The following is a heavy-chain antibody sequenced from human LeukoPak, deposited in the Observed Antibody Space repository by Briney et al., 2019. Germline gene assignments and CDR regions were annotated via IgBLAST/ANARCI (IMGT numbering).Heavy chain of an antibody. J-gene: IGHJ4*02. CDR2: IKHDGSEK. CDR1: GFMFSSFW. CDR3: ARDSPQAMY. Sequence: GGSLRLSCAASGFMFSSFWMSWVRQAPGKGLEWVANIKHDGSEKYYVDSVKGRFTISRDNAKNSLYLQMNSLRAEDSAVYYCARDSPQAMYWGQGTPVTVSS. V-gene: IGHV3-7*01.